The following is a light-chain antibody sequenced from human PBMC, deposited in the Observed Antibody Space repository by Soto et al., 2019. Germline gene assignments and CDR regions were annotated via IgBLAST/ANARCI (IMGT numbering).Light chain of an antibody. CDR3: SSYTSSCTSVV. CDR1: SSDVGTYNY. V-gene: IGLV2-14*01. J-gene: IGLJ2*01. Sequence: QSALTQPASVSGSPGQSITISCTGTSSDVGTYNYVSWYQQHPGKAPKLMIYDVSNRPSGVSDRFSGSKSGNTASLTISGLQAEDEADYYCSSYTSSCTSVVFGGGTQLTVL. CDR2: DVS.